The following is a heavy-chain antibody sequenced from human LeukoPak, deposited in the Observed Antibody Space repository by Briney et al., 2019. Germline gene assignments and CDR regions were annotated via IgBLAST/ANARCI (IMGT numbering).Heavy chain of an antibody. Sequence: ASGKLCCKAAGGRFSSYAISWVRQPPGQGLGWMGGISAYNGNTNYAEKLEGRGTMTTDTSTSTAYMELRSLRSDDTAVYCCARDRPFIAVAGRDNAFDIWGQGTMVTVSS. J-gene: IGHJ3*02. D-gene: IGHD6-19*01. CDR1: GGRFSSYA. CDR3: ARDRPFIAVAGRDNAFDI. V-gene: IGHV1-18*01. CDR2: ISAYNGNT.